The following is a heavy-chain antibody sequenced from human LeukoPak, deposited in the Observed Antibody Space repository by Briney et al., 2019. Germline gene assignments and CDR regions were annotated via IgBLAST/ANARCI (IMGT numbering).Heavy chain of an antibody. Sequence: PGGTLRLSCAASGFTFSSYGMHWVRQAPAQGMGWVAFIRYDRSNKYYADSVKGRFTISRDNSKNTLYLQMNSLRAEDTAVYYCVAVGVVAAESWHYYYMDVWGKGTTVTISS. CDR2: IRYDRSNK. D-gene: IGHD2-15*01. V-gene: IGHV3-30*02. CDR3: VAVGVVAAESWHYYYMDV. J-gene: IGHJ6*03. CDR1: GFTFSSYG.